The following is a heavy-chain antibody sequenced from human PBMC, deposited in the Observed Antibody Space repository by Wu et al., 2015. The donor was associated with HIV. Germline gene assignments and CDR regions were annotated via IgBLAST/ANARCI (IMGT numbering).Heavy chain of an antibody. D-gene: IGHD4-17*01. CDR1: GYTFTGYY. V-gene: IGHV1-2*02. CDR3: ARDDYGDYAALYGMDV. Sequence: QVQLVQSGAEVKKPGASVKVSCKASGYTFTGYYMHWVRQAPGQGLEWMGWINPNSGGTNYAQKFQGRVTMTRDTSISTAYMELSRLRSDDTAVYYCARDDYGDYAALYGMDVVGPRGPRSPSP. J-gene: IGHJ6*02. CDR2: INPNSGGT.